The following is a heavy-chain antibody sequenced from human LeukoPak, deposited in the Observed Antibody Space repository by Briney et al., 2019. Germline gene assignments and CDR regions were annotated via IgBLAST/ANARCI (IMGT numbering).Heavy chain of an antibody. D-gene: IGHD3-22*01. CDR3: ARVSNYYDSSGYYYIFDY. Sequence: SETLSLTCTVSDGSISNYYWSWIRQPAGKALEWIGRIYTSGSTNYNPSLKSRVTISVDKSKNQFSLRLGSVTAADTAVYYCARVSNYYDSSGYYYIFDYWGQGTLVTVSS. CDR1: DGSISNYY. CDR2: IYTSGST. V-gene: IGHV4-4*07. J-gene: IGHJ4*02.